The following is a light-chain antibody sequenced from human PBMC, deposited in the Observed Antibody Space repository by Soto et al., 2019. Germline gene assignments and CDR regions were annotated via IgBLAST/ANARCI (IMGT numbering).Light chain of an antibody. Sequence: DIQLTQSPSFLSASVGDRVTITCRASQGISNYLAWYQQKPGKAPQLLIYAASTLQSGVPSRFSGSGSGTEFTLTICSLQPEDFATYCCQQLNSSPFTFGPGTKVDIK. J-gene: IGKJ3*01. CDR2: AAS. CDR3: QQLNSSPFT. V-gene: IGKV1-9*01. CDR1: QGISNY.